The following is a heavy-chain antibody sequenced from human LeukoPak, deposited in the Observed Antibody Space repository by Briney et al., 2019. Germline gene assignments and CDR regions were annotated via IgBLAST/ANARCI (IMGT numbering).Heavy chain of an antibody. Sequence: GGSLRLSCAASGFTFSSYGMHWVRQAPGKGLEWVAFIRYNGGNKYYADSVKGRFTISRDNSKNTLYLQMNSLRPEDTALYYCAKDLRNYYDDWGQGTPVTVSS. CDR3: AKDLRNYYDD. CDR1: GFTFSSYG. J-gene: IGHJ4*02. D-gene: IGHD3-16*01. CDR2: IRYNGGNK. V-gene: IGHV3-30*02.